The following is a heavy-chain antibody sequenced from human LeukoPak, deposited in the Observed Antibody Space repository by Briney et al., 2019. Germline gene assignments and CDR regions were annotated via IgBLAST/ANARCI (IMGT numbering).Heavy chain of an antibody. CDR1: GYTFTGCY. CDR3: AVLYSSGSIDY. V-gene: IGHV1-2*02. J-gene: IGHJ4*02. Sequence: ASVKVSCKASGYTFTGCYIHWVRRAPGQGLEWMGWINPNSGGTNYEQKFQGRVTMTRDTSITTAYMELSRLRSDDTAVYYCAVLYSSGSIDYWGQGTLVTVSS. D-gene: IGHD6-19*01. CDR2: INPNSGGT.